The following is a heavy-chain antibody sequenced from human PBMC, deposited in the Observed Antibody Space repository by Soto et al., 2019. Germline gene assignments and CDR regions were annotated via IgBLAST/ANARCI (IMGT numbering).Heavy chain of an antibody. V-gene: IGHV4-31*03. D-gene: IGHD3-10*01. J-gene: IGHJ4*02. CDR3: ARENNVLPGGYFDY. CDR1: GGSISNGGYY. Sequence: TLSLTCTVSGGSISNGGYYWSWIRQHPGKGLEWIGYIYYSGSTYYNPSLKSRVTISVDTSKNQFSLKLTSVTAADTAVYYCARENNVLPGGYFDYWGQGTLVTVSS. CDR2: IYYSGST.